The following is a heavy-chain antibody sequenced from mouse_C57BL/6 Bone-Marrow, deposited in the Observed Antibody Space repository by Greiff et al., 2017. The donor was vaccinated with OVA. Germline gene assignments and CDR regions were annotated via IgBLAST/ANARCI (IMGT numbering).Heavy chain of an antibody. D-gene: IGHD1-1*01. Sequence: EVQLQQSGPELVKPGASVKISCKASGYTFTDYYMNWVKQSHGKSLEWIGDINPNNGGTIYNQKFKGKAKLTVDKSSSTDYMELRSLTSEDSAVYYGASPQHNYNGPYAMEYWGQGTSVTVSS. CDR3: ASPQHNYNGPYAMEY. V-gene: IGHV1-26*01. CDR1: GYTFTDYY. CDR2: INPNNGGT. J-gene: IGHJ4*01.